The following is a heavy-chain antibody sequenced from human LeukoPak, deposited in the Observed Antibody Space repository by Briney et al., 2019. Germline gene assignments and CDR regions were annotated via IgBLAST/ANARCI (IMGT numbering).Heavy chain of an antibody. CDR3: ARDHHRRLYDSQARDTFDI. J-gene: IGHJ3*02. CDR2: ISSSSSPI. D-gene: IGHD3-22*01. Sequence: PGGSLRLSCAASGFTFSSYSMDWLPQAPGKGLEGVSYISSSSSPIYYADSVKGRFAISRDNAKNSLYLQMNSLRAEDTAVYYCARDHHRRLYDSQARDTFDIWGQGTMVTVSS. CDR1: GFTFSSYS. V-gene: IGHV3-48*01.